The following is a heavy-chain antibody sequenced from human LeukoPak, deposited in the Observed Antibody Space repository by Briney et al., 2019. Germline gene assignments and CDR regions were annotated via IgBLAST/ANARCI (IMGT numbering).Heavy chain of an antibody. CDR3: ARLAMGHDYGALYYFDY. CDR1: GYSFTSYW. D-gene: IGHD4-17*01. J-gene: IGHJ4*02. Sequence: GESLKISCKGSGYSFTSYWIGWVRQMPGKGLEWMGIIYPGDSDTRYSPSFQGQVTISADKSISTAYLQWSSLKASDTAMYYCARLAMGHDYGALYYFDYWGQGTLVTVSS. CDR2: IYPGDSDT. V-gene: IGHV5-51*01.